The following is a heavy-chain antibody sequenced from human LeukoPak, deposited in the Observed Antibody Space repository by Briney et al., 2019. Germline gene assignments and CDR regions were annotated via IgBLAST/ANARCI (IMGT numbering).Heavy chain of an antibody. CDR2: ISGSGGST. CDR1: GFTFSSYA. D-gene: IGHD1-26*01. J-gene: IGHJ4*02. CDR3: AKDEGLVGATTFDY. V-gene: IGHV3-23*01. Sequence: GGSLRLSCAASGFTFSSYAMSWVRQAPGKGPEWVSAISGSGGSTYYADSVKGRFTVSRDNSKNTLYLQMNSLRAEDTAVYYCAKDEGLVGATTFDYWGQGTLVTVSS.